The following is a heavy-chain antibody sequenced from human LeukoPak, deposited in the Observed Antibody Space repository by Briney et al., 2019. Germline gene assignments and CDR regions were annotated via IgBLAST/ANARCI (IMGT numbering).Heavy chain of an antibody. J-gene: IGHJ4*02. CDR3: ARSRTGTAAYAADY. V-gene: IGHV3-33*01. Sequence: GRSLRLSCAASGFTFSSYGMRWVRQAPRKGREWVAVIWNDGSNKFYVDSVKGRFTISRDNPKNTLYQQMNSLRGEDTAVYYCARSRTGTAAYAADYWGQGTLVTVS. CDR1: GFTFSSYG. CDR2: IWNDGSNK. D-gene: IGHD6-13*01.